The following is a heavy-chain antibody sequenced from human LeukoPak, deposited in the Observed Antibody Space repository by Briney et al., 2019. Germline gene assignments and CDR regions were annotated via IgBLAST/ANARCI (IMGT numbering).Heavy chain of an antibody. CDR1: GYTLTELS. CDR2: FDPEDGET. J-gene: IGHJ4*02. CDR3: ATGTSIIQRTYFDY. Sequence: GASVKVSCKVSGYTLTELSMHWVRQAPGKGLEWMGGFDPEDGETIYAQKFRGRVTMTEDTSTDTAYMELSSLRSEDTAVYYCATGTSIIQRTYFDYWGQGTLVTVSS. D-gene: IGHD5-24*01. V-gene: IGHV1-24*01.